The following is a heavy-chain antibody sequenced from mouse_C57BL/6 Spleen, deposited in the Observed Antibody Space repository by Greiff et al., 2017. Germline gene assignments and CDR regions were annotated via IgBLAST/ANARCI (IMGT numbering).Heavy chain of an antibody. D-gene: IGHD1-1*01. Sequence: QVQLKESGPGLVAPSQSLSITCTVSGFSLTSYAISWVRQPPGKGLEWLGVIWTGGGTNYNSALKTRLSNSKDNAKDQVFLKMNSLQTDDTARYYCAGNEDYYGSSYGFAYWGQGTLVTVSA. CDR1: GFSLTSYA. V-gene: IGHV2-9-1*01. CDR3: AGNEDYYGSSYGFAY. J-gene: IGHJ3*01. CDR2: IWTGGGT.